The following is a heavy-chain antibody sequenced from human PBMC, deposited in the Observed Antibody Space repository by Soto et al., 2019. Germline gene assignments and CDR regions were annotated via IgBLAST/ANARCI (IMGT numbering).Heavy chain of an antibody. CDR2: ISYDGSNK. V-gene: IGHV3-30*18. Sequence: PGGSLRLSCAASGFTFSSYGMHWVRQAPGKGLEWVAVISYDGSNKYYADSVKGRFTISRDNSKNTLYLQMNSLRAEDTAVYYCAKAPTAMIVVVKDLGYFDYWGQGTLVTVSS. CDR3: AKAPTAMIVVVKDLGYFDY. J-gene: IGHJ4*02. D-gene: IGHD3-22*01. CDR1: GFTFSSYG.